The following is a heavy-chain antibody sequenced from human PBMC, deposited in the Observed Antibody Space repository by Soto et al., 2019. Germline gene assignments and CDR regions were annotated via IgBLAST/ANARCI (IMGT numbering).Heavy chain of an antibody. D-gene: IGHD5-12*01. CDR2: IYYSGST. J-gene: IGHJ4*02. V-gene: IGHV4-59*12. Sequence: PSETLSLTCTVSGGSISSYYWSWIRQPPGKGLEWIGYIYYSGSTNYNPSLKSRVTISVDTSKNTLYVQMNSLRADDTAIYYCAKAISGYNAPLDHWGQGTRVTVSS. CDR3: AKAISGYNAPLDH. CDR1: GGSISSYY.